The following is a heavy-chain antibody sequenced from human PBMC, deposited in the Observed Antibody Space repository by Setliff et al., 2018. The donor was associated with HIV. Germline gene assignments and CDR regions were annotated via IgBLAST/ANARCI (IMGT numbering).Heavy chain of an antibody. J-gene: IGHJ3*02. D-gene: IGHD3-22*01. CDR3: AKGDYYDTTYDAFDI. V-gene: IGHV3-30*02. CDR2: IRYDGSKK. CDR1: SFIFKDYG. Sequence: GESLKISCEMSSFIFKDYGMNWVRQAPGKGLEWVAFIRYDGSKKYHADSVKGRFTISRDNYKNTLYLQMNSLRAEDTAVYYCAKGDYYDTTYDAFDIWGQGTMVTVSS.